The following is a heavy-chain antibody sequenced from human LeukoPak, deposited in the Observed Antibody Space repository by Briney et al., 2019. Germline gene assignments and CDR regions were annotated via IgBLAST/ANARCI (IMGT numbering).Heavy chain of an antibody. CDR3: AKDGWLSGFDY. CDR1: GFTFSNYA. J-gene: IGHJ4*02. V-gene: IGHV3-23*01. D-gene: IGHD3-9*01. CDR2: ISGSGGST. Sequence: DPGGSLRLSCAASGFTFSNYAMSWVRQAPGKGLEWVSGISGSGGSTYYADSVKGRFTISRDNSKNTLYLQMSSLRAEDTAVYYCAKDGWLSGFDYWGQGTLVTVSS.